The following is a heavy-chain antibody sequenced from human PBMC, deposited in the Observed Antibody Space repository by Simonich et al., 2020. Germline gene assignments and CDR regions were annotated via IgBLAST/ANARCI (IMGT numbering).Heavy chain of an antibody. CDR1: GFTFSSYS. CDR3: ARDAAGDY. V-gene: IGHV3-21*01. D-gene: IGHD6-13*01. CDR2: ISSSSSYR. Sequence: EVQLVESGGGLVKPGGSLRLSCAASGFTFSSYSMNWVRQAPGKGLGLVSSISSSSSYRYYADSVKGRFTISRDNAKNSLYLQMNSLRAEDTAVYYCARDAAGDYWGQGTLVTVSS. J-gene: IGHJ4*02.